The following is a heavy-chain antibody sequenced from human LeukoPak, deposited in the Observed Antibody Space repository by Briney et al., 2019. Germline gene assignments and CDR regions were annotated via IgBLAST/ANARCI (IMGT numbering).Heavy chain of an antibody. Sequence: SETLSLTCTVSGGSISSYYWSWIRQPPGKGLEWIGYIYYSGSTNYNPSLKSRVTISVDTSKNQFSLKLSPVTAADTAVYYCARRYYDSSVYYFDYWGQGTLVTVSS. CDR1: GGSISSYY. CDR2: IYYSGST. D-gene: IGHD3-22*01. J-gene: IGHJ4*02. CDR3: ARRYYDSSVYYFDY. V-gene: IGHV4-59*01.